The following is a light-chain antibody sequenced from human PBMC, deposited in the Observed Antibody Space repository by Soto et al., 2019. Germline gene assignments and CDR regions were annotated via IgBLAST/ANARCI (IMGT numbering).Light chain of an antibody. V-gene: IGLV2-14*01. CDR3: SSYTTSYTQV. J-gene: IGLJ2*01. Sequence: QSALTQPASVSGSPGQSITISGTGTSSDVGGYNYVSWYQHHPGKVPKLMIYEVTNRPSGISNRFSGSKSGNTASLTISGLQAEDEADYYCSSYTTSYTQVFGGGTKLTVL. CDR2: EVT. CDR1: SSDVGGYNY.